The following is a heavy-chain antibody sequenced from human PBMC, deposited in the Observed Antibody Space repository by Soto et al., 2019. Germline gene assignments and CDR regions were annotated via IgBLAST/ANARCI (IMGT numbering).Heavy chain of an antibody. CDR1: GGTFNSYA. D-gene: IGHD6-6*01. J-gene: IGHJ6*02. CDR2: IIPMFGTA. CDR3: ARGKYSTSSLYYYYYGLDV. Sequence: QVQLVQSGADVKKPGSSVKVSCKASGGTFNSYAVSWVRQAPGQGPEWMGGIIPMFGTANYAEKFQGRVTITADESTSAAYMELSSLRSEDTAVYYCARGKYSTSSLYYYYYGLDVWGQGTAVTVSS. V-gene: IGHV1-69*12.